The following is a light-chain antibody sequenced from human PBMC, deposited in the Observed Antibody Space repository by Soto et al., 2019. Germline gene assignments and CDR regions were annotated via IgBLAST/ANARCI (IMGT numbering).Light chain of an antibody. CDR1: QSVSSSL. J-gene: IGKJ3*01. Sequence: EIVLTQSPGTLSVSPGEIASLSCRASQSVSSSLLAWYQQKPGQAPRVLIYGATSRATGIPDRFSGSVSGTDFTLTISRLEPEDFAVYYCQLYGDSLFTFGPGTKVDIK. CDR2: GAT. V-gene: IGKV3-20*01. CDR3: QLYGDSLFT.